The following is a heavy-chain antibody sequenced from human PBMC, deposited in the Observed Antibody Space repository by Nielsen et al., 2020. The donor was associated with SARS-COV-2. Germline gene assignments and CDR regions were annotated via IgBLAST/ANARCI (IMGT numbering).Heavy chain of an antibody. V-gene: IGHV1-69*02. CDR1: GGTFSSYT. J-gene: IGHJ4*02. CDR3: AIQGGYSGYDFRRPSHLDH. D-gene: IGHD5-12*01. CDR2: IIPILDIT. Sequence: SVKVSCKASGGTFSSYTINWVRQAPGQGLEWMGRIIPILDITKYAQKFQGRVTITADKSTSTAYLDLTSLRPYDTAVYYCAIQGGYSGYDFRRPSHLDHWGQGTLVTVSS.